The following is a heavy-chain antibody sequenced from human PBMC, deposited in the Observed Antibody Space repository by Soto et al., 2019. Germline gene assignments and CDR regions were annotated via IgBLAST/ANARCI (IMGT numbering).Heavy chain of an antibody. D-gene: IGHD6-19*01. CDR1: GGSLSTNW. J-gene: IGHJ4*02. CDR3: ARHIAVSGTRGFDF. Sequence: PSETLSLTCAVAGGSLSTNWSSWVRTPPGKGLEWIGGIYHSGSTNYNPSLKNRVTMSVDKSQNHLSLNLNSVTAADTAVYYCARHIAVSGTRGFDFWGQGTLVTVSS. CDR2: IYHSGST. V-gene: IGHV4-4*02.